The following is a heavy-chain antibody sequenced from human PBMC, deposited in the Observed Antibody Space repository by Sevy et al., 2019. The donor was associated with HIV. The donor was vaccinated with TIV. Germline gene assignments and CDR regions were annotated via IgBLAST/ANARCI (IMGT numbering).Heavy chain of an antibody. J-gene: IGHJ4*02. CDR1: GGSIRSGRYY. Sequence: SETLSLTCTVSGGSIRSGRYYWTWIRQPAGKGLEWIGRIFPSGGSNFNPSMMSPVSMSIDTSKKQFSLRLTSVTAADTAVYYCARADGDGYNYGYFDSWGPGTLVTVSS. CDR3: ARADGDGYNYGYFDS. V-gene: IGHV4-61*02. CDR2: IFPSGGS. D-gene: IGHD5-12*01.